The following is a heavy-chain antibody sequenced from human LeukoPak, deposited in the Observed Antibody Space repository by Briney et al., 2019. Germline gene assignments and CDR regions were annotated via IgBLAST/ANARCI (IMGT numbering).Heavy chain of an antibody. CDR3: ARVMATIDF. Sequence: GGTLRLSCAASGFSFTNYYMSWIRQAPGKGLEWVSYITSTGGSAFYADSVKGRFTISRDNAKNSLFLQMNSLRAEDTAVYYCARVMATIDFWGQGTLVSVSS. V-gene: IGHV3-11*04. D-gene: IGHD5-12*01. J-gene: IGHJ4*02. CDR2: ITSTGGSA. CDR1: GFSFTNYY.